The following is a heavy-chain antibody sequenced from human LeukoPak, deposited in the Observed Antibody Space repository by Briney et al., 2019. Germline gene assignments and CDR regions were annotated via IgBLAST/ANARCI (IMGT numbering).Heavy chain of an antibody. J-gene: IGHJ4*02. CDR3: ANDGAYDFWSGYPPFDY. V-gene: IGHV3-30*18. D-gene: IGHD3-3*01. Sequence: GGSPRLSCAASGFTFSSYGMHWVRQAPGKGLEWVAVISYDGSNKYYADSVKGRFTISRDNSKNTLYLQMNSLRAEDTAVYYCANDGAYDFWSGYPPFDYWGQGTLVTVSS. CDR2: ISYDGSNK. CDR1: GFTFSSYG.